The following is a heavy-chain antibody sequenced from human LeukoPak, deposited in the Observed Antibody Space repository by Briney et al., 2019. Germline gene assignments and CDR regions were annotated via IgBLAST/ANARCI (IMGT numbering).Heavy chain of an antibody. CDR3: AKEGSSSWYYSYTDV. J-gene: IGHJ6*03. CDR1: GFTFSSYA. CDR2: ISDSGGST. D-gene: IGHD6-13*01. Sequence: GGSLRLSCAASGFTFSSYAMSWVRQAPGKGLEWVSAISDSGGSTYYADSVKGRFTISRDNSKNTLYLQMNSLRAEDTAVYYCAKEGSSSWYYSYTDVWGKGTTVTVSS. V-gene: IGHV3-23*01.